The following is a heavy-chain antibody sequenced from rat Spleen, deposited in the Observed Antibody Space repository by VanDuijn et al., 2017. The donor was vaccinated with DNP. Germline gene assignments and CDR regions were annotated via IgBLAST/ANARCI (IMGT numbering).Heavy chain of an antibody. Sequence: QVQLQQSGAELAKPGSSVKISCKASGYTFTSYYISWIQPTNGQGLEYIGYIHSGSGGTDNNEKFKGKATLTVDKSSSTAFIQLXXXTPXXXAVXXCAXXXGYXXXGXXXWGQGTXXTVSS. CDR1: GYTFTSYY. D-gene: IGHD1-4*01. V-gene: IGHV1-43*01. CDR3: AXXXGYXXXGXXX. J-gene: IGHJ3*01. CDR2: IHSGSGGT.